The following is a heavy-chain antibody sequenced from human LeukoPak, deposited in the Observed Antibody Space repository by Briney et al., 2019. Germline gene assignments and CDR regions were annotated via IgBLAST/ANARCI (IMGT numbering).Heavy chain of an antibody. CDR3: ARSIVGATPGY. J-gene: IGHJ4*02. Sequence: PGGSLSLSCAASGFTVSSNYMSWLRQAPGKGLVGCAVLYRGSSTYYADSEKGRFTISRDNSKNTLYLQMNSLRAEDTPVYCCARSIVGATPGYWGQRTLVTASS. CDR1: GFTVSSNY. CDR2: LYRGSST. V-gene: IGHV3-66*02. D-gene: IGHD1-26*01.